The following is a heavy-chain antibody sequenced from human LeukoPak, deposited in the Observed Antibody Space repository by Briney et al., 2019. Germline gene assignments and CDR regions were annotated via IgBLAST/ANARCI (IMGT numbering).Heavy chain of an antibody. V-gene: IGHV1-69*05. Sequence: ASVKLSCKASGGTFSSYAISWMRQAPGQGLELMGGIIPIFGTANYAQKFQGRGTITTDESTSTDYMELSSLRSEDTAVYYCARGLNSGYDRFEYWGQGTLVTVSS. D-gene: IGHD5-12*01. CDR1: GGTFSSYA. CDR2: IIPIFGTA. J-gene: IGHJ4*02. CDR3: ARGLNSGYDRFEY.